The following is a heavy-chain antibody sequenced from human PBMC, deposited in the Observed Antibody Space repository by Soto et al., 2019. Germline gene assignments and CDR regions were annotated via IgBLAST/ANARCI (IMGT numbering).Heavy chain of an antibody. Sequence: SETLSLTCTVSGGSISSYYWSWIRQPPGKGLEWIGYIYYSGSTNYNPPLKSRVTISVDTSKNQFSLKLSSVTAADTAVYYCARKSHYGSGSYRWFDPWGQGTLVTVSS. D-gene: IGHD3-10*01. CDR3: ARKSHYGSGSYRWFDP. CDR1: GGSISSYY. CDR2: IYYSGST. J-gene: IGHJ5*02. V-gene: IGHV4-59*08.